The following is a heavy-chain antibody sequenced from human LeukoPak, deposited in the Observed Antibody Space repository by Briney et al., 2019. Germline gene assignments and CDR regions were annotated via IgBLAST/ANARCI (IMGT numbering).Heavy chain of an antibody. V-gene: IGHV3-7*01. J-gene: IGHJ3*02. Sequence: GGSLRLSCAAPGFTFSSYWMSWVRQAPGKGLEWVANIKQDGSEKYYVDSVKGRFTISRDNAKNSLYLQMNSLRAEDTAVYYCARAPRYFDWLSAFDIWGQGTMVTVSS. CDR3: ARAPRYFDWLSAFDI. D-gene: IGHD3-9*01. CDR2: IKQDGSEK. CDR1: GFTFSSYW.